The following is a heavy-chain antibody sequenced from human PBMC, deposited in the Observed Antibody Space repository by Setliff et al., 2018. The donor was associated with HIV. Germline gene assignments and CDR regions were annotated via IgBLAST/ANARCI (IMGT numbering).Heavy chain of an antibody. CDR2: VYYSGST. J-gene: IGHJ4*02. V-gene: IGHV4-39*01. D-gene: IGHD5-12*01. Sequence: SETLSLTCSVSGGSVSSTSNYWGWIRQPPGKGLEWIGSVYYSGSTYYNPSLKSRVTISVDTSKNQFSLKLSSVTAADTAVYYCARVQVGGYNFYFDYWGQGTLVTVSS. CDR3: ARVQVGGYNFYFDY. CDR1: GGSVSSTSNY.